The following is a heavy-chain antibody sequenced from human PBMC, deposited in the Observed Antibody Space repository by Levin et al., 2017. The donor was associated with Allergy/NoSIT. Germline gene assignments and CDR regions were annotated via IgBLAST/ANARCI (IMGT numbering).Heavy chain of an antibody. CDR3: AKDAHDILTGYPDY. J-gene: IGHJ4*02. Sequence: SLKISCAASGFTFDDYAMHWVRQAPGKGLEWVSGISWNSGSIGYADSVKGRFTISRDNAKNSLYLQMNSLRAEDTALYYCAKDAHDILTGYPDYWGQGTLVTVSS. V-gene: IGHV3-9*01. D-gene: IGHD3-9*01. CDR1: GFTFDDYA. CDR2: ISWNSGSI.